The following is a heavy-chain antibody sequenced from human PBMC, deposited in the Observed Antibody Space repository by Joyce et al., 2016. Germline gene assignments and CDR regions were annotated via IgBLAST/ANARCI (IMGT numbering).Heavy chain of an antibody. V-gene: IGHV3-7*01. D-gene: IGHD3-10*01. CDR1: GFTFGLYW. CDR2: INRDGSEK. Sequence: VQLVQSGGGLVQPGGSLRLSCEGSGFTFGLYWMTWVRQPPGGGLEWVANINRDGSEKYYVDSVKGRFTVSRDDAKSSLSLDMNSLRVEDTAVYYCARTYFYGSGSQHWFDPWGQGTLVTVSP. J-gene: IGHJ5*02. CDR3: ARTYFYGSGSQHWFDP.